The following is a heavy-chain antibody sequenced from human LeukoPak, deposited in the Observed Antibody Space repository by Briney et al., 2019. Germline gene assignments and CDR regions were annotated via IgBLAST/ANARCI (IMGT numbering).Heavy chain of an antibody. D-gene: IGHD1-7*01. V-gene: IGHV1-69*01. CDR2: IIPIFGTA. CDR3: ARVNWQVTQRTITGTTGEFDY. Sequence: SVKVSCKASGGTFSSCAISWVRQAPGQGLEWMGGIIPIFGTANYAQKFQGRVTITADESTSTAYMELSSLRSEDTAVYYCARVNWQVTQRTITGTTGEFDYWGQGTLVTVSS. J-gene: IGHJ4*02. CDR1: GGTFSSCA.